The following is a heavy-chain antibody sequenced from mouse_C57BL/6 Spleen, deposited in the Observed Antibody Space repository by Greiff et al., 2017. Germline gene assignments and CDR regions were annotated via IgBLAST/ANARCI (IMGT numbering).Heavy chain of an antibody. Sequence: EVQLEESGGGLVQPGGSLSLSCAASGFTFTDYYMSWVRQPPGKALEWLGFIRNKANGYTTAYSVSVKGPFTISRDNSQRILYVQMNALRAEDSATCDGARYGYYGSSDQFAYWGQGTLVTVSA. J-gene: IGHJ3*01. CDR2: IRNKANGYTT. V-gene: IGHV7-3*01. CDR1: GFTFTDYY. CDR3: ARYGYYGSSDQFAY. D-gene: IGHD1-1*01.